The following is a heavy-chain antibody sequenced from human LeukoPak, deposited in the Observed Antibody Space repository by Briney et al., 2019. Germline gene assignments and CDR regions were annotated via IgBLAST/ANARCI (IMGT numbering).Heavy chain of an antibody. V-gene: IGHV1-2*02. Sequence: ASVKVSCKASGYTFTGYYMHWVGRAPGQGVEWMGWINPNSGGTNYAQKFQGRVTMTRYTSISTAYMELRSLSTDDTAVYYCARSAGGGSYYLNWFDPWGQGTLVTVSS. CDR2: INPNSGGT. D-gene: IGHD1-26*01. CDR1: GYTFTGYY. J-gene: IGHJ5*02. CDR3: ARSAGGGSYYLNWFDP.